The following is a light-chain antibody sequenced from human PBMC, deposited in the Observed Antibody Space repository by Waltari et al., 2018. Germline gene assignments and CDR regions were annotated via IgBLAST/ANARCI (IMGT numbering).Light chain of an antibody. Sequence: EIVLTQSPATLTLSPGHLPALSCRASQDVNDYLAWFQQKPGQAPRLLIHDAAKRATCIPARFSGSGSGTDFTLTISTLEPEDFGVYYCQQRYAFGGGTKVEI. CDR2: DAA. CDR1: QDVNDY. J-gene: IGKJ4*01. V-gene: IGKV3-11*01. CDR3: QQRYA.